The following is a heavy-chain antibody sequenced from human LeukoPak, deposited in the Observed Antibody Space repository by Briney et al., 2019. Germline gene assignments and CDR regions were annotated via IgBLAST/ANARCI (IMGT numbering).Heavy chain of an antibody. D-gene: IGHD5-12*01. V-gene: IGHV4-4*07. CDR1: GGSISGYF. CDR3: AREPTSGREPTSGRPLDY. CDR2: IYSSGSN. Sequence: SETLSLTCTVSGGSISGYFWTWLRQPAGKGLEWIGRIYSSGSNNYNPSLKSRVTMSLDTSKNHFSLNLTSVTAADTAVYYCAREPTSGREPTSGRPLDYWGQGTLVPVSS. J-gene: IGHJ4*02.